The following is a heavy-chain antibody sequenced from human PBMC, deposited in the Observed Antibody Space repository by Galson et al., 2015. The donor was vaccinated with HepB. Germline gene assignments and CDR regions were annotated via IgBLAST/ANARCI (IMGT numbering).Heavy chain of an antibody. J-gene: IGHJ4*02. CDR3: ARGYYYDNRWYFDY. V-gene: IGHV4-4*07. Sequence: SETLSLTCTVSGGSISSYYWSWIRQPAGKGLEWIGRTYNRGSTNYNPSLKSRVTMSVDTSKNQFSLKLSSVTAADTAVYYCARGYYYDNRWYFDYWGQGTLVTVSS. D-gene: IGHD3-22*01. CDR2: TYNRGST. CDR1: GGSISSYY.